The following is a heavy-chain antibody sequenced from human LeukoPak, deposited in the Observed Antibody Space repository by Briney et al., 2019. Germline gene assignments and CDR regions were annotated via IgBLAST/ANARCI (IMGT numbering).Heavy chain of an antibody. V-gene: IGHV1-69*13. CDR1: GGTFSSYA. J-gene: IGHJ4*02. CDR2: IIPIFGTA. Sequence: ASVKVSCKASGGTFSSYAISWVRQAPGQGLEWMGGIIPIFGTANYAQKFQGRVTITADESTSTAYMELSSLRSEDTAVYYCARGPPGMATFDYWGQGTLVTVSS. CDR3: ARGPPGMATFDY. D-gene: IGHD5-24*01.